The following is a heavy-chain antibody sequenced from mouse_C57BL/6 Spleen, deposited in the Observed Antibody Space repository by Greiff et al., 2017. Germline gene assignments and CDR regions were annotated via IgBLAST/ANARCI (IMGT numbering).Heavy chain of an antibody. D-gene: IGHD2-4*01. Sequence: QVQLKESGAELVRPGASVKLSCKASGYTFTDYYINWVKQRPGQGLEWIARIYPGSGNTYYNEKFKGKATLTAEKSSSTAYMQLSSLTSEDSAVYFCAYDYESAMDYWGQGTSVTVSS. CDR2: IYPGSGNT. J-gene: IGHJ4*01. CDR3: AYDYESAMDY. V-gene: IGHV1-76*01. CDR1: GYTFTDYY.